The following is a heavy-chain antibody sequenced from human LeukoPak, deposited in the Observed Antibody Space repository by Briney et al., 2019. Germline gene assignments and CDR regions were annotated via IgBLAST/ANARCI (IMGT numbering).Heavy chain of an antibody. J-gene: IGHJ4*02. CDR1: GFTFSDYA. V-gene: IGHV3-23*01. CDR3: AKLRRYYYDSTGYSDY. CDR2: VSSSAGST. D-gene: IGHD3-22*01. Sequence: GGPLRLSCAASGFTFSDYAMSWVRQAPGKGLEWVSSVSSSAGSTSYADSVKGRFTISRDNSRNTLYLQMKSLRAEDTAVYFCAKLRRYYYDSTGYSDYWGQGTLVTVSS.